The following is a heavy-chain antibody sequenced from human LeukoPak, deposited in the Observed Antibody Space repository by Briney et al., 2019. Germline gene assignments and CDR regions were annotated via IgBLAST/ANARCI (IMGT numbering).Heavy chain of an antibody. Sequence: SETLSLTCTVSGGSISSGDYYWSWIRQPPGKGLEWIGYIYYSGSTYYNPSLKSRVTISVDTSKNQFSLKLSSVTAADTAVYYCARWSGYSTLGYDYWGQGTLVTVSS. CDR2: IYYSGST. V-gene: IGHV4-30-4*02. D-gene: IGHD3-3*01. CDR1: GGSISSGDYY. CDR3: ARWSGYSTLGYDY. J-gene: IGHJ4*02.